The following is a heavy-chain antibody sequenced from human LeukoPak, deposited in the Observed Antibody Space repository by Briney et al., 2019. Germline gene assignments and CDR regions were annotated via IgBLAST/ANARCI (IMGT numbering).Heavy chain of an antibody. J-gene: IGHJ4*02. Sequence: KPSETPALTCTVSGGSLSGFYWGWIRQPPRKGLEWIGFIYYSGSANYNPSLKSRVTMSVDTSKNQFSLKLSSVTAADTAFYYCARDRDSSGWFDYWGQGTLVTVSS. V-gene: IGHV4-59*01. CDR3: ARDRDSSGWFDY. CDR2: IYYSGSA. CDR1: GGSLSGFY. D-gene: IGHD6-19*01.